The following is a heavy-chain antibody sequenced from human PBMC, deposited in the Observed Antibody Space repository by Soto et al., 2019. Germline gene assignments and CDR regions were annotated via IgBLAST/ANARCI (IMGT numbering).Heavy chain of an antibody. CDR2: ISAHNGNT. D-gene: IGHD1-1*01. Sequence: QVHLVQSGAEVKKPGASVKVSCKGSGYTFTSYDITWARQAPGQGLEWMGWISAHNGNTDYAQKLQGRVTVTRDTSTSTAYMELRSLRSDDTAVYYCARGRYGDYWGQGALVTVSS. CDR1: GYTFTSYD. V-gene: IGHV1-18*01. CDR3: ARGRYGDY. J-gene: IGHJ4*02.